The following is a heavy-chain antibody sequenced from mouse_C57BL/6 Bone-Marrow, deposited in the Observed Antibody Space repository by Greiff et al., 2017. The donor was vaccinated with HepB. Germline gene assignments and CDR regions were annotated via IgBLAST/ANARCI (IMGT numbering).Heavy chain of an antibody. CDR3: ANYYYGSSYWYFDV. CDR1: GYTFTSYG. J-gene: IGHJ1*03. CDR2: IYPRSGNT. D-gene: IGHD1-1*01. Sequence: VNLVESGAELARPGASVKLSCKASGYTFTSYGISWVKQRTGQGLEWIGEIYPRSGNTYYNEKFKGKATLTADKSSSTAYMELRSLTSEDSAVYFCANYYYGSSYWYFDVWGTGTTVTVSS. V-gene: IGHV1-81*01.